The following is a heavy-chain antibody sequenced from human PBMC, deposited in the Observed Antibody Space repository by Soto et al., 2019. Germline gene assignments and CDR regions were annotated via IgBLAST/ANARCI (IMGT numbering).Heavy chain of an antibody. J-gene: IGHJ6*02. Sequence: ASVKVSCKASGGTFSSYAISWVRQAPGQGLEWMGGIIPIFGTANYARKFQGRVTITADESTSTAYMELSSLRSEDTAVYYCARAYYDILTGYSYYYYYGMDVWGQGTTVTVSS. V-gene: IGHV1-69*13. CDR3: ARAYYDILTGYSYYYYYGMDV. D-gene: IGHD3-9*01. CDR1: GGTFSSYA. CDR2: IIPIFGTA.